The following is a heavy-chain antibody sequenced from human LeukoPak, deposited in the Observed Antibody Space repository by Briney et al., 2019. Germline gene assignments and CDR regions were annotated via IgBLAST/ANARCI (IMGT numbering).Heavy chain of an antibody. V-gene: IGHV1-46*01. CDR2: INPSGGST. CDR1: GYTFTSYY. D-gene: IGHD2-21*02. Sequence: GASVTVSCKASGYTFTSYYMHWVRQAPGQGLEWMGIINPSGGSTSYAQKFQGRVTMTRDTSTSTVYMELSSLRSEDTAVYYCARDAPRDCGGDCYPPAFDYWGQGTLVTVSS. J-gene: IGHJ4*02. CDR3: ARDAPRDCGGDCYPPAFDY.